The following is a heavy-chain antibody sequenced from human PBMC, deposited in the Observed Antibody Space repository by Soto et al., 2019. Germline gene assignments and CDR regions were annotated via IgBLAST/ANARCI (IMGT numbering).Heavy chain of an antibody. Sequence: EVQLVESGGGLVQPGGSLRLSCAASGFTFSSYDMQWVRQATGKGLEWVSAIGTAGDTYYPGSVQGRSTISRENAKNSLYLQMNSLRAGDTAVYYCARGGGRVATPWFDPWGQGTLVTVSS. J-gene: IGHJ5*02. CDR2: IGTAGDT. V-gene: IGHV3-13*04. CDR3: ARGGGRVATPWFDP. CDR1: GFTFSSYD. D-gene: IGHD5-12*01.